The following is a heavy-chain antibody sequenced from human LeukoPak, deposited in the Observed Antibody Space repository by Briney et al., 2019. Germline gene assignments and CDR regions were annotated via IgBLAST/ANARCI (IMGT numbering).Heavy chain of an antibody. D-gene: IGHD3-22*01. CDR2: IYYSGST. Sequence: SETLSLTCTVSGGSISSYYWSWIRQPPGKGLEWIGYIYYSGSTNYNPSLKSRVTISVDTSKNQFSLKLSSVTAADTAVYYCARGRYYYDSSGYEGYFDYWGQGTLVTVSS. V-gene: IGHV4-59*12. CDR3: ARGRYYYDSSGYEGYFDY. CDR1: GGSISSYY. J-gene: IGHJ4*02.